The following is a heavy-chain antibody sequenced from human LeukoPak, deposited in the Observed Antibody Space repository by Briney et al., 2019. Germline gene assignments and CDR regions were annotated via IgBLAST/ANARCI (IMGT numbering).Heavy chain of an antibody. D-gene: IGHD3-22*01. Sequence: SVKVSCKASGGTFSSYAISWVRQAPGQGLEWMGGIIPIFGTANYAQKFQGRVTITADKSTSTAYMELSSLRSEDTAVYYCARDGPPLYYYDSSGYGYWGQGTLVTVSS. CDR1: GGTFSSYA. CDR3: ARDGPPLYYYDSSGYGY. V-gene: IGHV1-69*06. CDR2: IIPIFGTA. J-gene: IGHJ4*02.